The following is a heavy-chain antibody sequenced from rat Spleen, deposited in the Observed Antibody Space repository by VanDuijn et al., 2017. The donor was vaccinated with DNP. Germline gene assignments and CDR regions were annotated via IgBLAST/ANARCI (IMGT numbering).Heavy chain of an antibody. V-gene: IGHV2S12*01. CDR2: ISGGGNT. D-gene: IGHD1-2*01. CDR1: GFSLKSYG. J-gene: IGHJ2*01. Sequence: QVQLKESGPGLVQPSQTLSLTCTVSGFSLKSYGVSWVRQPPGKGLEWIAGISGGGNTYYNSGLKSRLSISRDTSKSQVFLKMNSLQTEDTAIYFCTRWQLYLSYFDYWGQGVMVTVSS. CDR3: TRWQLYLSYFDY.